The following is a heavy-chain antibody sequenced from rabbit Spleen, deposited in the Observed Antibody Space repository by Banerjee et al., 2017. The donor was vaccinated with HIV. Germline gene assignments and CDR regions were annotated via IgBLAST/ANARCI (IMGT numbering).Heavy chain of an antibody. D-gene: IGHD4-2*01. V-gene: IGHV1S40*01. CDR3: ARDAGTYDYIDGYFNL. CDR2: IAGSSSAFT. Sequence: QSLEESGGDLVKPEGSLTLTCTASGFSFSSSDYMCWVRQAPGKGLEWISCIAGSSSAFTYSATWAQGRFTCSKTSSTTVTLQMTSLTAADTATYFCARDAGTYDYIDGYFNLWGPGTLVTVS. J-gene: IGHJ4*01. CDR1: GFSFSSSDY.